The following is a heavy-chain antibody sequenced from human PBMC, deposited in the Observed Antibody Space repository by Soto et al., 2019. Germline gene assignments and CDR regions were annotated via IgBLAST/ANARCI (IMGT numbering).Heavy chain of an antibody. V-gene: IGHV1-18*04. Sequence: ASVKVACKASTFTSSGISWARQAPGQGLEWMGWISTHNGNTIYAEKFQDRVTMTIDTSTTTVYMELSSLRSEDTAVYYCARKFYSTYVFYRFAPWGQEPLVTVYS. CDR3: ARKFYSTYVFYRFAP. D-gene: IGHD4-4*01. J-gene: IGHJ5*02. CDR1: TFTSSG. CDR2: ISTHNGNT.